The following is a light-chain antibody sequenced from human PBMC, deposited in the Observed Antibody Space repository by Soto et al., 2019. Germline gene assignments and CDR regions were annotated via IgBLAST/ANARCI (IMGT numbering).Light chain of an antibody. J-gene: IGLJ3*02. CDR2: EVS. V-gene: IGLV2-14*03. Sequence: QSVLTQPASVSGSPGQSITISCTGTKSDVGNYNFVSWYQQHPGKAPKLMIYEVSNRPSGVSNRFSGSKSGNTASLTISGLQTEDEADYYCSSHTTSSTVLFGGGTKVTAL. CDR3: SSHTTSSTVL. CDR1: KSDVGNYNF.